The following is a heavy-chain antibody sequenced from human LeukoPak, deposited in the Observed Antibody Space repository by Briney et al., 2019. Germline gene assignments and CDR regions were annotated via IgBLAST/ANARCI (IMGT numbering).Heavy chain of an antibody. Sequence: GGSLGLSCAASGFTFSIYSMNWVRQAPGKGLEWVSFIDSSGTYIYYGESMKGRFTISRDNAKNSLYLQMNGLRAEDTAVYYCARGRSITLLRGVAMSDGFDIWGQGTMVAVSS. CDR1: GFTFSIYS. D-gene: IGHD3-10*01. V-gene: IGHV3-21*01. J-gene: IGHJ3*02. CDR2: IDSSGTYI. CDR3: ARGRSITLLRGVAMSDGFDI.